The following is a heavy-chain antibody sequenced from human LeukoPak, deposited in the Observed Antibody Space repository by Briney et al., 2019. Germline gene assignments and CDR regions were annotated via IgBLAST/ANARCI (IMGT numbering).Heavy chain of an antibody. Sequence: PGRSLRLSCAASGFTFSSYGMHWVRQAPGKGLEWVAVIWYDGSNKYYADSVKGRFTISRDNSKNTLYLQMNSLRAEDTAVYYCASLSGYDAFDVWGQGTMVAVSS. D-gene: IGHD3-22*01. CDR2: IWYDGSNK. CDR1: GFTFSSYG. J-gene: IGHJ3*01. V-gene: IGHV3-33*01. CDR3: ASLSGYDAFDV.